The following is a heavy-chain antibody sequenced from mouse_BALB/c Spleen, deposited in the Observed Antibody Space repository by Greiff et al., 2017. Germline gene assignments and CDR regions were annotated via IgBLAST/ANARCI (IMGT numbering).Heavy chain of an antibody. J-gene: IGHJ2*01. CDR1: GFTFSSYA. V-gene: IGHV5-9-3*01. Sequence: DVKLVESGGGLVKPGGSLKLSCAASGFTFSSYAMSWVRQTPEKRLEWVATISSGGSYTYYPDSVKGRFTISRDNAKNTLYLQMSSLRSEDTAMYYCARHDGYYGYWGQGTTLTVSS. CDR2: ISSGGSYT. CDR3: ARHDGYYGY. D-gene: IGHD2-3*01.